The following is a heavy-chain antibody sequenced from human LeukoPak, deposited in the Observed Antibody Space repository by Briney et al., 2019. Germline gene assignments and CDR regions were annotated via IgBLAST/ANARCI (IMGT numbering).Heavy chain of an antibody. CDR2: ITSAGTFK. J-gene: IGHJ4*02. V-gene: IGHV3-21*01. Sequence: GGSLRLSCATSGFTFSSYSMNWVRQAPGQGLEWVSSITSAGTFKYYADSLEGRFTISRDNAKNSLYLQMNSLRVEDTAVYYCARDKIVGATHFDYWGQGTLVTVSS. CDR3: ARDKIVGATHFDY. D-gene: IGHD1-26*01. CDR1: GFTFSSYS.